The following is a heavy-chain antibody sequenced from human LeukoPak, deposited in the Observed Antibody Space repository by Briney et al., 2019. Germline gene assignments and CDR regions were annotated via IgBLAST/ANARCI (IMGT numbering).Heavy chain of an antibody. J-gene: IGHJ4*02. CDR3: GFGPRKQYDY. V-gene: IGHV3-23*01. D-gene: IGHD3-3*01. CDR2: INTGGSDR. CDR1: GFTFSNYA. Sequence: PGGSPRLSCTASGFTFSNYAMSWVRQAPGKGLEWVSAINTGGSDRYYADSVKGRFTVSRDNFQNTLFLLMNSLRAEDTAVYFCGFGPRKQYDYWGQGTLVTVAS.